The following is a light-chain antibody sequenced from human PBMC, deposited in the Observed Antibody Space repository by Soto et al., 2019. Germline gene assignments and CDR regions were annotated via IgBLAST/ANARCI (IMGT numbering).Light chain of an antibody. CDR1: QSVSSSY. Sequence: EIVLTQSPGTLSLSPGERATLSCRASQSVSSSYLAWHQQKPGQAPRLLIYGASSRATGIPGRFSGSGSGTDFTLTISRLEPEDFAVYYCQQYDISPYTFGQGTKLEIK. CDR3: QQYDISPYT. V-gene: IGKV3-20*01. J-gene: IGKJ2*01. CDR2: GAS.